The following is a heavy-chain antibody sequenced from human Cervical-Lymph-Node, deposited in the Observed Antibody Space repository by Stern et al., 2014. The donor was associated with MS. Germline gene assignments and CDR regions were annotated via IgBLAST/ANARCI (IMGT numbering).Heavy chain of an antibody. CDR2: IGTAGDT. Sequence: EVQLVESGGGLVQPGGSLRLSCAASGFTFSSYDMHWVRQATGKGLEWVSAIGTAGDTYYPGSVKGRFTISRENAKNSLYLQMNSLRAGDTAVYYCARDYGDFVLDYWGQVTLVTVSS. V-gene: IGHV3-13*01. D-gene: IGHD4-17*01. CDR3: ARDYGDFVLDY. CDR1: GFTFSSYD. J-gene: IGHJ4*02.